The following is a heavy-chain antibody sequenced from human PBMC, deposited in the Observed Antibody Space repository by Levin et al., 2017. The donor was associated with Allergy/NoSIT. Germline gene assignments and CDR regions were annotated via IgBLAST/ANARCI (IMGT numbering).Heavy chain of an antibody. Sequence: PAASVKVSCKTSGYSFTTYSVNWVRQAPGQGLEWVGWINSYNGQTHYAQNFKGRVTLTTDTSTSTAYMDLKSLTSDDTAVYYCARVRGVITPLSDSWGQGTLVTVSS. V-gene: IGHV1-18*01. CDR1: GYSFTTYS. CDR2: INSYNGQT. CDR3: ARVRGVITPLSDS. J-gene: IGHJ4*02. D-gene: IGHD3-10*01.